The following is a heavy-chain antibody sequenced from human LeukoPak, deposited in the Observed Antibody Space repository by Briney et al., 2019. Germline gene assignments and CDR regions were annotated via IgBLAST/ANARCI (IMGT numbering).Heavy chain of an antibody. V-gene: IGHV4-39*01. CDR1: GGSISSSDYY. CDR3: ATPPYTSIWYNDY. CDR2: IYYTGGT. J-gene: IGHJ4*02. Sequence: SETLSLTCTVSGGSISSSDYYWGWIRQSPGKGLEWIGSIYYTGGTYYNPSLKSRVTISVDTSKNQFSLKLTSVTAADTAVYYCATPPYTSIWYNDYWGQGTLVTVSS. D-gene: IGHD6-13*01.